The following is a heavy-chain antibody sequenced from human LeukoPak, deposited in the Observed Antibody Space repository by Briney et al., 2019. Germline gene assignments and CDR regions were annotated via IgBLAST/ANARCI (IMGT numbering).Heavy chain of an antibody. CDR2: FYSGGST. CDR1: GFPFTVYP. J-gene: IGHJ6*02. V-gene: IGHV3-53*01. Sequence: PGGSLRLSCAASGFPFTVYPTHWVRQAPGKGLEWVSVFYSGGSTYFADSVKGRFTISRDNSKNTLDLQMNSLRGEDTAVYYCARVRGVRGALDVWGQGTTVTVS. D-gene: IGHD3-10*01. CDR3: ARVRGVRGALDV.